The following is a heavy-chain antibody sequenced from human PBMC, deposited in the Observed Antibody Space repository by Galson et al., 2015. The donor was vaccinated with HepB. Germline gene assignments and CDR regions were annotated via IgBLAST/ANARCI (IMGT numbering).Heavy chain of an antibody. V-gene: IGHV3-48*02. Sequence: SLRLSCAASGFTFSSYSMNWVRQAPGKGLEWVSFISGSSSPIYYADSVKGRFTISRDNAKNSLYLQMNSLRDEDTAVYYCARDLTMVRGIIYYGMDVWGQGTTVTVSS. CDR3: ARDLTMVRGIIYYGMDV. CDR1: GFTFSSYS. J-gene: IGHJ6*02. D-gene: IGHD3-10*01. CDR2: ISGSSSPI.